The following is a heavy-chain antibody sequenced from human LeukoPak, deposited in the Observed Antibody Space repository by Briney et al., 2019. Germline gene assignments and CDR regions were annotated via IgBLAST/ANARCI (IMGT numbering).Heavy chain of an antibody. CDR2: ILHNGST. V-gene: IGHV4-30-2*01. D-gene: IGHD3-3*01. Sequence: SETLSLTCAVSGHSLTSDTDCWSWIRQPPGKGLEWIGYILHNGSTYYNPSLKSRVTISIDTSKSQFSLKLSSVTAADTAVYYCARTRDFWSGYFDYWGQGTLVTVSS. J-gene: IGHJ4*02. CDR3: ARTRDFWSGYFDY. CDR1: GHSLTSDTDC.